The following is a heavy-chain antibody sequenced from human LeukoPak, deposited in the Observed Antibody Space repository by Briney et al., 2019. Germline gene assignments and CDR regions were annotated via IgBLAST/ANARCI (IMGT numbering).Heavy chain of an antibody. V-gene: IGHV3-73*01. J-gene: IGHJ6*02. CDR2: IKSKANSYAT. D-gene: IGHD2-2*02. CDR1: GFTFSGST. Sequence: PGGSLRLSCAASGFTFSGSTMHWVRQASGKGLEWVGRIKSKANSYATAYAASVKGRFTISRDDSKNTAYLQMNSLKTEDTAVYYCTRRDTQASYYYGMDVWGQGTTVTVSS. CDR3: TRRDTQASYYYGMDV.